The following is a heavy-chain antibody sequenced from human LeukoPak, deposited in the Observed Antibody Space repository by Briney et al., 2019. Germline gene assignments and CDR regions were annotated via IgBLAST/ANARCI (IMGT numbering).Heavy chain of an antibody. Sequence: GGSLRLSCAASGFTFSSYSMNWVRQAPGKGLEWVSSISSSSSYIYYADSVKGRFTISRDNAKNSLYLQINSLRAEDTAVYYCARDWQLRYHFDYWGQGTLVTVSS. CDR3: ARDWQLRYHFDY. CDR1: GFTFSSYS. CDR2: ISSSSSYI. V-gene: IGHV3-21*01. D-gene: IGHD2-2*02. J-gene: IGHJ4*02.